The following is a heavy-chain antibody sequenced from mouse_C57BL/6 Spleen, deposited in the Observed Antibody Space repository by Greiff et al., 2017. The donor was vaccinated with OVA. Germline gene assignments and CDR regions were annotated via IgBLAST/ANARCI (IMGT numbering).Heavy chain of an antibody. CDR2: IDPANGNT. D-gene: IGHD2-1*01. CDR3: APIYYGNPYAMDY. V-gene: IGHV14-3*01. Sequence: EVQLQQSVAELVRPGASVKLSCTASGFNIKNTYMHWVKQRPEQGLEWIGRIDPANGNTKYAPKFQGKATITADTSSNTASLQLSSLTSEDTAIYYWAPIYYGNPYAMDYWGQGTSVTVSS. J-gene: IGHJ4*01. CDR1: GFNIKNTY.